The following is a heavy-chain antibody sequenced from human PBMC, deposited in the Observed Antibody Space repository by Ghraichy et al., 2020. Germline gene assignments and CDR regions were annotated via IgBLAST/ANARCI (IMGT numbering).Heavy chain of an antibody. D-gene: IGHD4-11*01. CDR3: AKTTVTTPYYYGMDV. V-gene: IGHV3-23*01. J-gene: IGHJ6*02. CDR1: GFTFSSYA. Sequence: GGSLRLSCAASGFTFSSYAMSWVRQAPGKGLEWVSAFSGSGGSTYYADSVKGRFTISRDNSKNTLYLQMNSLRAEDTAVYYCAKTTVTTPYYYGMDVWGQGTTVTVSS. CDR2: FSGSGGST.